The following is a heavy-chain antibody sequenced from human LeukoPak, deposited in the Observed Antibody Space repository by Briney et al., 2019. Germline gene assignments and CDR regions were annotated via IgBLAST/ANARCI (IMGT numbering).Heavy chain of an antibody. CDR3: AREEWELHWFDP. CDR2: IYYSGST. D-gene: IGHD1-26*01. J-gene: IGHJ5*02. V-gene: IGHV4-59*12. CDR1: GGSISSYY. Sequence: SETLSLTCTVSGGSISSYYWSWIRQPPGKGLEWIGYIYYSGSTNYNPSLKSRVTISVDRSKNQFSLKLSSVTAADTAVYYCAREEWELHWFDPWGQGTLVTVSS.